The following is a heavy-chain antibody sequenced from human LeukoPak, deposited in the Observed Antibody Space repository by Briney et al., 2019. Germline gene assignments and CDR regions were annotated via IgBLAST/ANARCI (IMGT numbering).Heavy chain of an antibody. Sequence: GGSLGLSCAASGFTFSSYAMSWVRQAPGKGLEWVSAISGSGGSTYYADSVKGRFTISRDNSKNTLYLQMNSLRAEDTAVYYCARDGPSTNGMDVWGQGTTVTVSS. J-gene: IGHJ6*02. V-gene: IGHV3-23*01. D-gene: IGHD3/OR15-3a*01. CDR2: ISGSGGST. CDR3: ARDGPSTNGMDV. CDR1: GFTFSSYA.